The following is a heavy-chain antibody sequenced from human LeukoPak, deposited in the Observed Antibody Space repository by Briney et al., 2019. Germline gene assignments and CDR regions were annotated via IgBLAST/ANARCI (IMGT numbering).Heavy chain of an antibody. D-gene: IGHD7-27*01. Sequence: GGSLRLSCAASGFTFSSYAMSWVRQAPGKGLEWVANIKQDGSEKYYVDSVKGRFTISRDNAKSSLYLQMDSLRAEDTAVYYCARAWGSADYWGQGTLVTVSS. V-gene: IGHV3-7*04. CDR1: GFTFSSYA. CDR3: ARAWGSADY. CDR2: IKQDGSEK. J-gene: IGHJ4*02.